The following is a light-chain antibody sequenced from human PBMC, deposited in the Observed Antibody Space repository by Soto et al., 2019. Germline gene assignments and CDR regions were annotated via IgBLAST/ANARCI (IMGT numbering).Light chain of an antibody. J-gene: IGKJ4*01. V-gene: IGKV3-20*01. Sequence: EIVLTQSPGTLSLSPGERATLSCRASQSISSSYLAWYQQKPGQAPRVLIYGASSRATGIPDRFSGSGSGTDFTLTISTLEPEDFAVYYCQQYVSSLTFGGGTTVELK. CDR1: QSISSSY. CDR3: QQYVSSLT. CDR2: GAS.